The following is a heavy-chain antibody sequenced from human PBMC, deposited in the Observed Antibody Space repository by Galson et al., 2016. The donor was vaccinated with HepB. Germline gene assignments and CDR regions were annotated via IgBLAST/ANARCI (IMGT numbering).Heavy chain of an antibody. J-gene: IGHJ4*02. Sequence: SLRLSCAASGFVFSNFGLSWVRQAPGKGLEWVASISTRRTTYYSDSAQGRFTISRDNSNNTPYLQRNDLRTEDTAVYYCAKERLVRRIFDNCGQGTLLTVSS. D-gene: IGHD1-1*01. CDR3: AKERLVRRIFDN. V-gene: IGHV3-23*01. CDR2: ISTRRTT. CDR1: GFVFSNFG.